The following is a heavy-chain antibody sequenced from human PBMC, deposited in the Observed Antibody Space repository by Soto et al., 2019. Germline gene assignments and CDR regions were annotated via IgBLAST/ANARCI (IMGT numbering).Heavy chain of an antibody. J-gene: IGHJ6*02. D-gene: IGHD6-13*01. CDR2: ISAYNGNT. V-gene: IGHV1-18*01. Sequence: ASVKFSCKASGYTFTSYGISWVRQAPGQGLEWMGWISAYNGNTNYAQKLQGRVTMTTDTSTSTAYMELRSLRSDDTAVYYCARVLSSSWYSDYYYGMDVWGQGTTVTVSS. CDR3: ARVLSSSWYSDYYYGMDV. CDR1: GYTFTSYG.